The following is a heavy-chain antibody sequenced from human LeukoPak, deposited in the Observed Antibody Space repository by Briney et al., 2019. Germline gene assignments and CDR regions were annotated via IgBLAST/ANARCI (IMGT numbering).Heavy chain of an antibody. V-gene: IGHV4-34*01. D-gene: IGHD6-19*01. CDR3: ARGRGIAVAGKSAHGY. CDR2: INHSGST. Sequence: SETLSLTCAVYGGSFSGYHWNWIRQPPGKGLEWIGEINHSGSTNYNPSLKSRLTILVDTSKNQFSLKLSSVTAADTAVYYCARGRGIAVAGKSAHGYWGQGTLVTVPS. CDR1: GGSFSGYH. J-gene: IGHJ4*02.